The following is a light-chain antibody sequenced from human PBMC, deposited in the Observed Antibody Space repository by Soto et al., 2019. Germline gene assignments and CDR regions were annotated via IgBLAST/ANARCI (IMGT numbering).Light chain of an antibody. V-gene: IGKV1-27*01. CDR1: QGISNF. CDR2: AAS. Sequence: DIQMTQSPSSLSASVGDRVTITCRASQGISNFLAWHQQKPGKVPKLLIYAASTLQSGVPSRVSGSGSGTDFTLTITSLQPEDVATYYCQKYNSAPWTFGQGTKVEIK. CDR3: QKYNSAPWT. J-gene: IGKJ1*01.